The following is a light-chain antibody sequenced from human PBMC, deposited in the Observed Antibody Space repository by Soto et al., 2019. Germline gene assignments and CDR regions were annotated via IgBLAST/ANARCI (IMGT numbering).Light chain of an antibody. Sequence: DIQLTQSPSSLSASVGDRVTITCQASQDTNNYLTWYQQKPGKAPKLLIFDASSVETGVPSRFSGSGSGTHFTFTISSLEPEDIATYHCQQYEDLPLTFGGGTRVELK. J-gene: IGKJ4*01. CDR3: QQYEDLPLT. CDR2: DAS. V-gene: IGKV1-33*01. CDR1: QDTNNY.